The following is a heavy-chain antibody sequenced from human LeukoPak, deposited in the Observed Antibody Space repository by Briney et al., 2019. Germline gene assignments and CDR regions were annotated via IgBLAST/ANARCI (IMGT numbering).Heavy chain of an antibody. CDR2: ISGSGGST. CDR3: AKDHLPGIVVADRDY. Sequence: GGSLRLSCVASGFTFSRYGMTWVRQAPGKGLQWVSAISGSGGSTYYADAVKGRFTISRDNSKNTLYLQINGLRAEDTAVYYCAKDHLPGIVVADRDYWGQGTLVTVSS. J-gene: IGHJ4*02. CDR1: GFTFSRYG. V-gene: IGHV3-23*01. D-gene: IGHD6-19*01.